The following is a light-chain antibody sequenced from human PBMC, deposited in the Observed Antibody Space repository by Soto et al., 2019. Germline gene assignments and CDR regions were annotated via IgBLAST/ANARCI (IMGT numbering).Light chain of an antibody. V-gene: IGKV1-5*03. Sequence: DIHMTHSPSSLSASVGDRVTITCRASESISTWLAWYQQKPGKAPKLLIYGASSLESGVPPRFSGDGSGTEFTLTISSLQRDDFGIYYCQQYSRLWSFGQGTKVDI. CDR3: QQYSRLWS. J-gene: IGKJ1*01. CDR2: GAS. CDR1: ESISTW.